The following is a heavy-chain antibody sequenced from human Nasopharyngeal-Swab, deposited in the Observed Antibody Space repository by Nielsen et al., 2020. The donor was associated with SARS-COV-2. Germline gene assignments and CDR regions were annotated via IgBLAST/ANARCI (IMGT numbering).Heavy chain of an antibody. D-gene: IGHD3-22*01. J-gene: IGHJ4*02. CDR2: ISYDGSNK. CDR3: AKETDSSFDY. CDR1: GFTFSSYG. V-gene: IGHV3-30*18. Sequence: GGCLRLSCAASGFTFSSYGMHWVRQAPGKGLEWVAVISYDGSNKYYADSVKGRFTISRDNSKNTLYLQMNSLRAEDTAVYYCAKETDSSFDYWGQGTLVTVSS.